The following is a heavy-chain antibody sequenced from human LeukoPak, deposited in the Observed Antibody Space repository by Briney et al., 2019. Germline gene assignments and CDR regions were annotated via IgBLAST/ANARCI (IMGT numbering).Heavy chain of an antibody. J-gene: IGHJ3*01. V-gene: IGHV3-74*01. CDR3: AKPVADTRNAFDV. Sequence: QPGGSLRLSCAASGFTFSSYWMHWVRQAPGEGLVWVSRINSDGTSTNYADAVKGRFTISRDNAKNTLYLQMNSLRAEDTAVYYCAKPVADTRNAFDVWGHGTLVTVSS. CDR2: INSDGTST. D-gene: IGHD2-15*01. CDR1: GFTFSSYW.